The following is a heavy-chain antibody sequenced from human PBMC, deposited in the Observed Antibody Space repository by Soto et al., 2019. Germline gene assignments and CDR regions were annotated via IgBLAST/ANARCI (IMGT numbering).Heavy chain of an antibody. J-gene: IGHJ5*02. CDR3: ARVGSYYYDSSGYYRRWFDP. CDR1: GYSFTSYW. D-gene: IGHD3-22*01. Sequence: GESLKISCKGSGYSFTSYWIGWVRQMPGKGLEWMGIIYPGDSDTRYSPSFQGQVTISADKSISTAYLQWSSLKASDTAMYYCARVGSYYYDSSGYYRRWFDPWGQGTLVTVSS. CDR2: IYPGDSDT. V-gene: IGHV5-51*01.